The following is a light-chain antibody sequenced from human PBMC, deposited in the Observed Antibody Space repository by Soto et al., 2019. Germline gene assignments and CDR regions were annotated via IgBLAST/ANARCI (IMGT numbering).Light chain of an antibody. CDR3: LQYNSLPYT. CDR1: QDIGTF. J-gene: IGKJ2*01. Sequence: DIQLTQSPSSLSASIGDRVTFTCQASQDIGTFLNWFHQKPVEAPTLLVYDASNLETGVPSRFSGSGSGTHITFTITSLQAEDVATYFCLQYNSLPYTFGRGTKLEIK. CDR2: DAS. V-gene: IGKV1-33*01.